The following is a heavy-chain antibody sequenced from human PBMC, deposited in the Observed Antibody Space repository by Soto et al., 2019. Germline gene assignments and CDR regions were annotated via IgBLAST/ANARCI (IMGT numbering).Heavy chain of an antibody. CDR2: IYSGGST. J-gene: IGHJ6*03. V-gene: IGHV3-53*01. CDR3: AKSPTHYDFWSGYDDYYYYYYMDV. Sequence: GGSLRLSCAASGFTVSSNYMSWVRQAPGKGLEWVSVIYSGGSTYYADSVKGRFTISRHNSKNTLYLQMNSLRAEDTAVYYCAKSPTHYDFWSGYDDYYYYYYMDVWGKGTTVTVSS. CDR1: GFTVSSNY. D-gene: IGHD3-3*01.